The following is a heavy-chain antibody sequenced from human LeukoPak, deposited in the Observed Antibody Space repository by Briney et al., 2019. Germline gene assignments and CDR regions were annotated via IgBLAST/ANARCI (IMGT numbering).Heavy chain of an antibody. CDR1: GGSISSYY. V-gene: IGHV4-59*01. CDR2: IYYSGST. Sequence: SETLSLTCTVSGGSISSYYWSWLRQPPGKGLEWIGYIYYSGSTNYNPSLKSRVTISVDTSKNQFSLKLSSVTAADTAVYYCARVSYGSGSYVLDYWGQGTLVTVSS. J-gene: IGHJ4*02. D-gene: IGHD3-10*01. CDR3: ARVSYGSGSYVLDY.